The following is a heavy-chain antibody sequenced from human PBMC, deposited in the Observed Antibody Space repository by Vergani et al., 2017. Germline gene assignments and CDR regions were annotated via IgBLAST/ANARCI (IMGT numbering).Heavy chain of an antibody. CDR1: GFALNRHA. CDR2: ISFDGTNE. Sequence: QVQLVESGGGVVQPGTSLSLSCVVSGFALNRHAMYWVRQAPGKGLEWVVGISFDGTNEYYPDLVKGRFTISRDIAKNTLYLQVRSLRLEDTGVYHCVRDRGLCAGGRCYTEAWDYGGQGTPVTVSS. V-gene: IGHV3-30-3*01. CDR3: VRDRGLCAGGRCYTEAWDY. J-gene: IGHJ4*02. D-gene: IGHD2-2*02.